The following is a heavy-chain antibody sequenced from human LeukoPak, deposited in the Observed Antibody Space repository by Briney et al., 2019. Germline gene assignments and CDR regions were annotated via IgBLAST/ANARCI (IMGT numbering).Heavy chain of an antibody. D-gene: IGHD2-2*01. CDR1: GGSFSSYY. CDR3: AREGYCSSTSCSDAFDI. Sequence: SETLSLTCAVYGGSFSSYYWSWIRQPPGKGLEWIGYIYYSGSTTYNPSLKSRVTISVDTSKNQFSLKLSSVTAADTAVYYCAREGYCSSTSCSDAFDIWGQGTMVTVSS. J-gene: IGHJ3*02. CDR2: IYYSGST. V-gene: IGHV4-59*12.